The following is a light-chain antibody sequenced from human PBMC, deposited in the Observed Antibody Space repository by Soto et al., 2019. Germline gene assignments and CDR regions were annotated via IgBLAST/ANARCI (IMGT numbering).Light chain of an antibody. CDR1: SRDVGGYKY. J-gene: IGLJ2*01. Sequence: QSVLTQPASVSGSPGQSITISCTGTSRDVGGYKYVSWYQQHPGKAPKLIIYEVSNRPSGVSSRFSGSKSGNTASLTISGLQAEDEADYYCTSYRGSSTLVFGGGTKLTVL. CDR3: TSYRGSSTLV. V-gene: IGLV2-14*01. CDR2: EVS.